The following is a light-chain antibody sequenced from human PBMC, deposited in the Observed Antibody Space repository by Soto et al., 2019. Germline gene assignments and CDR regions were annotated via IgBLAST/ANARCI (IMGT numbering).Light chain of an antibody. J-gene: IGKJ1*01. V-gene: IGKV1-12*01. Sequence: DIQMAQSPSSVSAYVGDRVTITCRASQGISSSLAWYQQRPGKAPKLLIYAASNLQNEVPSRFSGSGSGTDFTLTISSLQPEDFATYYCQQAKNFPWTFGQGTKVDIK. CDR3: QQAKNFPWT. CDR2: AAS. CDR1: QGISSS.